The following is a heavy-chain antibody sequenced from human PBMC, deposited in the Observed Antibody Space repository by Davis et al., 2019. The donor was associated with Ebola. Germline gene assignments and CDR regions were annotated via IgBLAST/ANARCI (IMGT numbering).Heavy chain of an antibody. V-gene: IGHV3-30*18. CDR2: ISYDGSNK. CDR1: GFTFSGFG. D-gene: IGHD2-15*01. Sequence: GESLKISCAASGFTFSGFGLHWVRQAPGKGLEWVAIISYDGSNKYYADSVKGRFTVSRDNSKNTLYLQMNSLRAEDTAVYYCAKEGAGSGGWGPAGYWGQGTLVIVSS. J-gene: IGHJ4*02. CDR3: AKEGAGSGGWGPAGY.